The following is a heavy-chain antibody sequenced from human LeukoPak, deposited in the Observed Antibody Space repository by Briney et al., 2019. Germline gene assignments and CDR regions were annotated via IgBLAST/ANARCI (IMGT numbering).Heavy chain of an antibody. J-gene: IGHJ4*02. CDR2: VSTYNGNT. CDR3: ARVPSSDYYDSSGYYPDY. Sequence: ASVKVSCKASGYTFTNYGISWVRQAPGQGLEWMGWVSTYNGNTNYAQKLQDRVTMTTDTFTTTAYMDLRSLRSDDTAVYYCARVPSSDYYDSSGYYPDYWGQGTLVTVSS. CDR1: GYTFTNYG. V-gene: IGHV1-18*01. D-gene: IGHD3-22*01.